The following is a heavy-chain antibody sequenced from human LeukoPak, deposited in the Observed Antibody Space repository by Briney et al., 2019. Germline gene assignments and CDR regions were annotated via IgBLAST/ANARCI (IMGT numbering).Heavy chain of an antibody. CDR2: IYYSGST. D-gene: IGHD5-18*01. Sequence: SETLSLTCTVSGGSISSSSYYWGWIRQPPGKGLEWIGSIYYSGSTYYNPSLKSRVTISVDTSKNQFSLKLSSVTAADTAVYYCAREEEGGYSYGIGYWGQGTLVTVSS. CDR3: AREEEGGYSYGIGY. CDR1: GGSISSSSYY. J-gene: IGHJ4*02. V-gene: IGHV4-39*07.